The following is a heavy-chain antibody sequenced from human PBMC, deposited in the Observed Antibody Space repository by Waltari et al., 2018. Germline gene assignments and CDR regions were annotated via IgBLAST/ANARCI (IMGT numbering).Heavy chain of an antibody. D-gene: IGHD5-12*01. V-gene: IGHV4-39*01. Sequence: QLQLQESGPGLVKPSETLSLTCTVSGGSISSSSYYWGWIRQSPGKGLEWIGSIYYSGSTYYNPTLKSRVTIPGDTSKNQFALKLRSVTAADRAVYYCARHWKKSGYRFDPWGQGTLVTVSS. CDR1: GGSISSSSYY. CDR2: IYYSGST. J-gene: IGHJ5*02. CDR3: ARHWKKSGYRFDP.